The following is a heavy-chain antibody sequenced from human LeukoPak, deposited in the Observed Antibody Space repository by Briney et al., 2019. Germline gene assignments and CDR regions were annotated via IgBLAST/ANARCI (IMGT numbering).Heavy chain of an antibody. Sequence: SETLSLTCTVSGASISSGDYYWSWIRQPPGKGLEWIGDVYYSGSTYYNTSLKSRLTISVDTSKTPFSLKLSSVTAADTAVYYCARVADTAMNYFDYWGQGTLVTVSS. CDR2: VYYSGST. CDR1: GASISSGDYY. D-gene: IGHD5-18*01. CDR3: ARVADTAMNYFDY. V-gene: IGHV4-30-4*08. J-gene: IGHJ4*02.